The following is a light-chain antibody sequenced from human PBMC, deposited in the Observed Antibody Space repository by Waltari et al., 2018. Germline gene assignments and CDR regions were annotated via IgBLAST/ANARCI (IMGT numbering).Light chain of an antibody. CDR1: TGAVTTGHS. V-gene: IGLV7-46*01. CDR2: DST. J-gene: IGLJ2*01. CDR3: MLSYGAVRV. Sequence: QAVVTQEPSLTVSPGGTVTLTCGSSTGAVTTGHSPYWFQQKPGQAPTTLIFDSTNTHSETPARFSGSLVGDKSALTLSGALPEDEAAYYCMLSYGAVRVFGGGTKLTVL.